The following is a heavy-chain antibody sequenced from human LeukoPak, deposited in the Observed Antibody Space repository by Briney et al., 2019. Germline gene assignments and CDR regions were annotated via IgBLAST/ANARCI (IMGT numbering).Heavy chain of an antibody. D-gene: IGHD5-24*01. Sequence: GGSLRLSCAASGFTFDDYAVHWVRQAPGKGLGWVSLIRGDGVSTYYADSVKGRFTISRDNSKNSLYLQMNSLRTEDTALYYCQLSLDYWGQGTLVTVSS. CDR2: IRGDGVST. J-gene: IGHJ4*02. CDR3: QLSLDY. V-gene: IGHV3-43*02. CDR1: GFTFDDYA.